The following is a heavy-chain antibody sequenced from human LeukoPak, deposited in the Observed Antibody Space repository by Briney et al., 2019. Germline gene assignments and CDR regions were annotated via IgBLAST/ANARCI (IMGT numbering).Heavy chain of an antibody. D-gene: IGHD6-19*01. Sequence: GGSLRLSCAASGFTVSSNYMSWVRQAPGKGPEWVANIKQDGSEKYYVDSVKGRFTISRDNAKNSLYLQMNSLRAEDTALYYCAKDIAVAGTGLDYWGQGTLVTVSS. V-gene: IGHV3-7*03. CDR2: IKQDGSEK. J-gene: IGHJ4*02. CDR3: AKDIAVAGTGLDY. CDR1: GFTVSSNY.